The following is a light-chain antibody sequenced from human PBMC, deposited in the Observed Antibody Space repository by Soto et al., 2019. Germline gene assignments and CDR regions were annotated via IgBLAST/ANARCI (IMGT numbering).Light chain of an antibody. Sequence: EIVLTQSPATLSLSPGERATLSCRASQSVSSSFLAWYQQKPGQAPRLLIYGASSRATGIPDRLTGSGSGTDFTLTISRLEPEDGAVYYGQQYGSSPQTFGQGTKVDI. V-gene: IGKV3-20*01. CDR2: GAS. CDR3: QQYGSSPQT. CDR1: QSVSSSF. J-gene: IGKJ1*01.